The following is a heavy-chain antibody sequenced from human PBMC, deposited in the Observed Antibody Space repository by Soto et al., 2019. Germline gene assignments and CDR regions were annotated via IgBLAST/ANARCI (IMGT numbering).Heavy chain of an antibody. CDR1: GGSISSYY. D-gene: IGHD2-15*01. J-gene: IGHJ4*02. CDR2: IYYSGST. V-gene: IGHV4-59*01. CDR3: ARDDGSRSGGLDY. Sequence: SETLSLTCTVSGGSISSYYWSWIRQPPGKGLEWIGYIYYSGSTNYNPSLKSRVTISVDTSKNQFSLKLSSVTAADTAVYYCARDDGSRSGGLDYWGQGPLVTVYS.